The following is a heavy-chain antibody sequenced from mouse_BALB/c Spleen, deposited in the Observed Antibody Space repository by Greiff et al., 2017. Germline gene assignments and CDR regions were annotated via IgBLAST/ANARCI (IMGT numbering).Heavy chain of an antibody. CDR2: IYPGGGYT. D-gene: IGHD2-14*01. V-gene: IGHV1-63*02. J-gene: IGHJ4*01. CDR3: ARSDYRYDEGYAMDY. CDR1: GYTFTNYW. Sequence: VKLVESGAELVRPGTSVKISCKASGYTFTNYWLGWVKQRPGHGLEWIGDIYPGGGYTNYNEKFKGKATLTADTSSSTAYMQLSSLTSEDSAVYFCARSDYRYDEGYAMDYWGQGTSVTVSS.